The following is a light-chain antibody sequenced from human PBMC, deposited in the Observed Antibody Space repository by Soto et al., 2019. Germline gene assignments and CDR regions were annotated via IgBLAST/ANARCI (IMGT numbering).Light chain of an antibody. CDR3: STYTSGSTLVV. Sequence: QSALTQPASVSGSPGQSITISCTGSSSDVGAYNYVSWYQQHPGKAPRLMIYEVTNRPSGVSNRFSGSKSGNTASLTISGLRAEDEAEYYRSTYTSGSTLVVFGGGTKLTVL. V-gene: IGLV2-14*01. J-gene: IGLJ2*01. CDR2: EVT. CDR1: SSDVGAYNY.